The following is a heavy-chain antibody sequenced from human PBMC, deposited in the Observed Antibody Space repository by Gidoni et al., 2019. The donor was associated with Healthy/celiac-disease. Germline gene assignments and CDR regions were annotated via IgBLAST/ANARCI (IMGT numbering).Heavy chain of an antibody. D-gene: IGHD1-1*01. V-gene: IGHV3-9*01. J-gene: IGHJ6*02. CDR3: AKDLLEPNLRGGYYYGMDV. CDR2: ISWNSGSI. Sequence: EVQLVESGGGLVQPGRSLRLSCAAAGFPFEEYAMHWVRQAPGKGLEWVSGISWNSGSIGYADSVKGRFTISRDNAKNSLYLQMNSLRAEDTALYYCAKDLLEPNLRGGYYYGMDVWGQGTTVTVSS. CDR1: GFPFEEYA.